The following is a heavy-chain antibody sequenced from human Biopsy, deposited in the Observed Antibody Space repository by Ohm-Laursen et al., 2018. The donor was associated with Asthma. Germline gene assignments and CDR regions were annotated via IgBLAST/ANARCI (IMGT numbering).Heavy chain of an antibody. D-gene: IGHD3-10*01. CDR2: ISVYNGNT. CDR3: ARAVDYSHYYGIDV. J-gene: IGHJ6*02. V-gene: IGHV1-18*01. CDR1: GYTFNSAG. Sequence: SVKVSYKTSGYTFNSAGTTWVRQAPGQGLEWMGWISVYNGNTKVAQKLQDRVTMITDASTSKAYMELRSLRSDDTAVYFCARAVDYSHYYGIDVWGQGTTVTVS.